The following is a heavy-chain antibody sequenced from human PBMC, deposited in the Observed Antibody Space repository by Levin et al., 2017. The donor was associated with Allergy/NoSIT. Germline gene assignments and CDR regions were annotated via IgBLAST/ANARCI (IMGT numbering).Heavy chain of an antibody. Sequence: SETLSLTCTVSGGSISSSTHYWGWIRQPPGKGLEWIGTIYYSGITYYSPSLKSRVSISVDTSKNQFSLKLRSVTAADTAVYYCARESVGGMTTVTTDWFDPWGQGTLVTVSS. CDR1: GGSISSSTHY. CDR3: ARESVGGMTTVTTDWFDP. CDR2: IYYSGIT. J-gene: IGHJ5*02. V-gene: IGHV4-39*02. D-gene: IGHD4-17*01.